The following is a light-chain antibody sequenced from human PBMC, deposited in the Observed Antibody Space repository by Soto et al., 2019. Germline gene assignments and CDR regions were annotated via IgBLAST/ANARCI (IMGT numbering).Light chain of an antibody. CDR2: WAS. V-gene: IGKV4-1*01. Sequence: DIVMTQSPDSLAVSLGERATINCKSSQTVLHSSHNKNFLAWYRQKPGQPPNLLIFWASTRESGVPDRFSGSGSGTDCTLTISNLQAEDVAVYYCQQYYDTPYTFGQGTKLEIK. CDR1: QTVLHSSHNKNF. J-gene: IGKJ2*01. CDR3: QQYYDTPYT.